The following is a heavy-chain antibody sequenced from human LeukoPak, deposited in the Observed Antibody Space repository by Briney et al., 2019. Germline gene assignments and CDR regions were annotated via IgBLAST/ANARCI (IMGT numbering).Heavy chain of an antibody. J-gene: IGHJ4*02. Sequence: SETLSLTCTVSSVSLTNEYWSGVRQPPGKGRGWSGYIFFSGTTNYNPSLKSRVTISVATSKPQFSLTMTSVPAADTAVYFCARVGSGGAWFDFWGQGTLVTVSS. CDR2: IFFSGTT. D-gene: IGHD6-19*01. CDR1: SVSLTNEY. V-gene: IGHV4-59*01. CDR3: ARVGSGGAWFDF.